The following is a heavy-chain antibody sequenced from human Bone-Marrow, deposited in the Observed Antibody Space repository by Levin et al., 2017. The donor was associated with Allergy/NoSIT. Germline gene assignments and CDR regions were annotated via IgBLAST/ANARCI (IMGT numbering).Heavy chain of an antibody. V-gene: IGHV2-5*02. J-gene: IGHJ4*02. D-gene: IGHD1-1*01. CDR3: AQRGQTTTAFDY. CDR1: GFSLSTAEVG. CDR2: IYGDGAE. Sequence: ESGPTLVKPTQTLTLTCTFSGFSLSTAEVGVGWIRQPPGKALEWLALIYGDGAERYSPSLKSRLTITKDTSKNQVVLTMTNMDPVDTATYYCAQRGQTTTAFDYWGQGTLVTVSS.